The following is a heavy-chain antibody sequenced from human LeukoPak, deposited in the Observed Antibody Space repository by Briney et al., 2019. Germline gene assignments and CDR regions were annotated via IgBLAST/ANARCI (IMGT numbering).Heavy chain of an antibody. D-gene: IGHD1-26*01. J-gene: IGHJ6*03. CDR3: ARTINGWELRSGYYYYMDV. Sequence: SETLSLTCTVSAGSISSSSYYWGWIRQPPGKGLEWIGSIYYSGSTYYNPSLKSRVTISVDTSKNQFSLKLSSVTAADTAVYYCARTINGWELRSGYYYYMDVWGKGTTVTISS. CDR2: IYYSGST. V-gene: IGHV4-39*07. CDR1: AGSISSSSYY.